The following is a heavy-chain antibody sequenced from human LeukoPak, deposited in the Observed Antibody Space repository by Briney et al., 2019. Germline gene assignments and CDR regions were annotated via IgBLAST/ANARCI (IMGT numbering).Heavy chain of an antibody. CDR1: GGSFSGYF. CDR2: TNPSGST. J-gene: IGHJ6*03. CDR3: ARGRQEISMIVVVMTGVSYYLDV. D-gene: IGHD3-22*01. Sequence: NPSETLSLTCAVYGGSFSGYFWTWIRQSPGKGLEWIGETNPSGSTYYSPSLKSRLTISRDTSKNQFSLRLSSVTAADTAVYYCARGRQEISMIVVVMTGVSYYLDVWGKGTTVTVS. V-gene: IGHV4-34*01.